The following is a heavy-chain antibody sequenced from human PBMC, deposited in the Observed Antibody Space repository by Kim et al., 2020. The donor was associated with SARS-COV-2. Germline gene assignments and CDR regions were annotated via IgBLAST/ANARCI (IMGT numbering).Heavy chain of an antibody. D-gene: IGHD6-19*01. V-gene: IGHV4-30-2*01. CDR3: ARAPYGHRRVLGGQYAFDI. Sequence: SETLSLTCAVSGGSISSGGYSWSWIRQPPGKGLEWIGYIYHSGSTYYNPSLKSRVTISVDRSKNQFSLKLSSVTAADTAVYYCARAPYGHRRVLGGQYAFDIWGQGKMVTVSS. J-gene: IGHJ3*02. CDR1: GGSISSGGYS. CDR2: IYHSGST.